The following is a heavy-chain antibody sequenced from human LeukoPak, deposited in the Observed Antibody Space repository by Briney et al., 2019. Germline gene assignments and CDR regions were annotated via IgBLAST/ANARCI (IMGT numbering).Heavy chain of an antibody. CDR3: TTHSVTVTGTHF. CDR1: GFTFTNAW. Sequence: GGSLRLSCVASGFTFTNAWMTWVSQSPGMGLEWVGRIKSNTNGGTSDYAAPVKGRFAISRDDSKNTLYLQMNGLKPEDTAMYYCTTHSVTVTGTHFWGQGALVIVSS. D-gene: IGHD6-19*01. CDR2: IKSNTNGGTS. V-gene: IGHV3-15*07. J-gene: IGHJ4*01.